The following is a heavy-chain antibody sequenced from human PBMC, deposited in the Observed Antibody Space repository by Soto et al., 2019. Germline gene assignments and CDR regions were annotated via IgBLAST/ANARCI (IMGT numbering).Heavy chain of an antibody. V-gene: IGHV1-18*01. CDR1: GYTFTSYG. J-gene: IGHJ4*02. Sequence: ASVKVSCKASGYTFTSYGISWVRQAPGQGLEWMGWISGYNGNTNYAQKLQGRVTMTTDTSTSTAYMELRSLGYDDTAVYYCARMSGYDFAYWGQGTLVPVSS. CDR3: ARMSGYDFAY. CDR2: ISGYNGNT. D-gene: IGHD5-12*01.